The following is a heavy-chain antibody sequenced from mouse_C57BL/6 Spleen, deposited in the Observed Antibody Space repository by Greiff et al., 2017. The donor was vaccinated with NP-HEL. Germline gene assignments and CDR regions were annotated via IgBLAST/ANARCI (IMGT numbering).Heavy chain of an antibody. CDR2: IRLKSDNYAT. Sequence: EVKVEESGGGLVQPGGSMKLSCVASGFTFSNYWMNWVRQSPEKGLEWVAQIRLKSDNYATHYAESVKGRFTISRDDSKRSVYLQMNNLRAEDTGIYYCTGIYYYGSSYLFDYWGQGTTLTVSS. D-gene: IGHD1-1*01. V-gene: IGHV6-3*01. CDR1: GFTFSNYW. CDR3: TGIYYYGSSYLFDY. J-gene: IGHJ2*01.